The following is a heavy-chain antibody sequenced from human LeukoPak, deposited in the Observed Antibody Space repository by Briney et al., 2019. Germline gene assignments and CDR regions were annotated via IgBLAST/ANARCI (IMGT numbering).Heavy chain of an antibody. CDR1: GYSFTSYW. J-gene: IGHJ4*02. CDR2: IYPGDSDT. CDR3: ARLDMQRWLQPLAFDY. V-gene: IGHV5-51*01. Sequence: GESLKISCKGSGYSFTSYWIGWVRQMPGKGLERMGIIYPGDSDTRYSPSFQGQVTISADKSISTAYLQWSSLKASDTAMYYCARLDMQRWLQPLAFDYWGQGTLVTVSS. D-gene: IGHD5-24*01.